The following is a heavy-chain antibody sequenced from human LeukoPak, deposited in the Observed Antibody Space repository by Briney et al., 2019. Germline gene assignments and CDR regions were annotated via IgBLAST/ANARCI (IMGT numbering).Heavy chain of an antibody. V-gene: IGHV4-31*03. CDR1: GGSISSGGYY. Sequence: SETLSLTCTVSGGSISSGGYYWSWIRQHPGKGLEWIGYIYDSGSTYYNPSLKSRVTISVDTSKNQFSLKLSSVTAADTSVYYCARDPNYYDSSGYPGAFDIWGQGTMVTVSS. J-gene: IGHJ3*02. D-gene: IGHD3-22*01. CDR3: ARDPNYYDSSGYPGAFDI. CDR2: IYDSGST.